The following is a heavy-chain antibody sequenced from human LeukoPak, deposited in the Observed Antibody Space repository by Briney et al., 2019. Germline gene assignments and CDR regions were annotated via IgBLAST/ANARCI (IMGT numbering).Heavy chain of an antibody. V-gene: IGHV4-61*02. CDR3: ARTYRVGHRLDIVVVPAAKLKTGWFDP. CDR1: GGSISSGSYY. D-gene: IGHD2-2*03. Sequence: SETLSLTCTVSGGSISSGSYYWSWIRQPAGKGLEWIGRIYTSGSTYYNPSLKSRVTISVDTSKNQFSLKLSSVTAADTAVYYCARTYRVGHRLDIVVVPAAKLKTGWFDPWGQGTLVTVSS. CDR2: IYTSGST. J-gene: IGHJ5*02.